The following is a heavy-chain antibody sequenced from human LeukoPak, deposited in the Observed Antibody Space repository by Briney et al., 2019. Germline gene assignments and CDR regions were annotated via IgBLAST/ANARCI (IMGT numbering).Heavy chain of an antibody. CDR2: FTHHGRT. CDR1: GGSLSGYY. J-gene: IGHJ4*02. V-gene: IGHV4-34*01. CDR3: AIIYGDYSDFDY. Sequence: SETLSLTCAVYGGSLSGYYWSWIRQPPGKGLEWIGEFTHHGRTNYNPSLKSRVTVSVDTSKNQFSLKLSSVTAADTAVYYCAIIYGDYSDFDYWGQGILVTVSS. D-gene: IGHD4-17*01.